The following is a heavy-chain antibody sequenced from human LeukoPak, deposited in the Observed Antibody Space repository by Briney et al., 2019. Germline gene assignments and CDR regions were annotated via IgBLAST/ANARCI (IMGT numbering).Heavy chain of an antibody. J-gene: IGHJ6*02. V-gene: IGHV3-7*01. CDR2: IKQDGSEK. CDR3: ARSLGLRRPLAYGMDV. D-gene: IGHD1-1*01. Sequence: PGGSLRLSCAACGFTFSSYSMSWDRQAPGKGLEWVANIKQDGSEKYYVDSVKGRFTISRDNAKNSLYLQMNSLRAEDTAVYYCARSLGLRRPLAYGMDVWGQGTRVTVSS. CDR1: GFTFSSYS.